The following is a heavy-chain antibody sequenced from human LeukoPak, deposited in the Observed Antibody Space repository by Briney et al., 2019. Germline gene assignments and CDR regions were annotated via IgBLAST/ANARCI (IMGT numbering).Heavy chain of an antibody. CDR1: GGSISSDY. V-gene: IGHV4-4*07. Sequence: SESLSLTCTVAGGSISSDYWNWIRQPAGKGVEWIGRIYSSGSASYQPPLNSRVTMSIDTSKNQFSLKLSSVTAADTAAYYCARGGDWFDPWGQGTLVTVSS. J-gene: IGHJ5*02. CDR2: IYSSGSA. CDR3: ARGGDWFDP. D-gene: IGHD3-16*01.